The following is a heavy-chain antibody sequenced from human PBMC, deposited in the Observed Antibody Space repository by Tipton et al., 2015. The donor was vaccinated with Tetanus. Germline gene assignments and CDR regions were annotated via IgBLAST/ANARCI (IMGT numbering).Heavy chain of an antibody. D-gene: IGHD3-9*01. CDR1: GYRFSSYW. Sequence: QSGPEVKEAGESLRISCKASGYRFSSYWIAWVRQMPGKGLEWVGLIYPGDSDTKISPSFRGQVTFSVDKSITTAYLQWSSLKASDTAIYYRAKGDPGNFDSWGQGTQVIVSS. CDR3: AKGDPGNFDS. V-gene: IGHV5-51*01. J-gene: IGHJ4*02. CDR2: IYPGDSDT.